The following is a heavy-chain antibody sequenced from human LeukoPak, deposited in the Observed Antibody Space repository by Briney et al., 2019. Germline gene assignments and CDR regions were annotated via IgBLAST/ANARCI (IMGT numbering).Heavy chain of an antibody. CDR2: MNPNSGDT. CDR1: GYDFINYD. Sequence: SVKVSCKASGYDFINYDINWVRQATGQGLEWMGWMNPNSGDTGYAQKFQGRVTLTRNTSISTAYMELSSLRSEDTAVYYCARGRDSYDSSDFPLLGYWGQGTLVTVSS. J-gene: IGHJ4*02. CDR3: ARGRDSYDSSDFPLLGY. D-gene: IGHD3-22*01. V-gene: IGHV1-8*03.